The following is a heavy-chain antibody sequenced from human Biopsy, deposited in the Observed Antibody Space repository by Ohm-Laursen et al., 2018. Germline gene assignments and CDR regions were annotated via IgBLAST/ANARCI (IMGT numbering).Heavy chain of an antibody. D-gene: IGHD2/OR15-2a*01. Sequence: SQTLSLTCPVSGGSISSDYWSWIRQTPGKGLEWIGYIYYSGSTNYNPSLKSRVTISVDTSKNQFSLRLNSVTAADTAVYYCARATNSTGWPYYYFYGMDVWGQGTTVTVPS. J-gene: IGHJ6*02. V-gene: IGHV4-59*01. CDR1: GGSISSDY. CDR2: IYYSGST. CDR3: ARATNSTGWPYYYFYGMDV.